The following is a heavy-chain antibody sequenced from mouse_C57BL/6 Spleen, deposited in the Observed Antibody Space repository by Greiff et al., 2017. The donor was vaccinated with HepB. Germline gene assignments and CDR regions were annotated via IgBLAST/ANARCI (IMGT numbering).Heavy chain of an antibody. CDR2: ISSGSSTI. Sequence: EVQVVESGGGLVKPGGSLKLSCAASGFTFSDYGMHWVRQAPEKGLEWVAYISSGSSTIYYADTVKGRFTISRDNAKNTLFLQMTSLRSEDTAMYYCEIQLRLRVYAMDYGGQGTSVTVSS. CDR3: EIQLRLRVYAMDY. J-gene: IGHJ4*01. V-gene: IGHV5-17*01. D-gene: IGHD3-2*02. CDR1: GFTFSDYG.